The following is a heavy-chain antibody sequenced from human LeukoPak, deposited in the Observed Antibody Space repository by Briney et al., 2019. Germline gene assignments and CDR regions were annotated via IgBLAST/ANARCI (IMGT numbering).Heavy chain of an antibody. V-gene: IGHV1-69*05. CDR1: GGTFSSYA. CDR2: IIPIFGTA. CDR3: ARYVAVALPFDY. Sequence: GASVKVSCKASGGTFSSYAISWVRQAPGQGLEWMGGIIPIFGTANYAQKLQGRVTMTTDTSTSTAYMELRSLRSDDTAVYYCARYVAVALPFDYWGQGTLVTVSS. J-gene: IGHJ4*02. D-gene: IGHD6-19*01.